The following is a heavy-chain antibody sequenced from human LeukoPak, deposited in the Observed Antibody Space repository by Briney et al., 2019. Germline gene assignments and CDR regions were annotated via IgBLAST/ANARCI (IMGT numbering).Heavy chain of an antibody. V-gene: IGHV1-69*05. J-gene: IGHJ6*03. Sequence: ASVTVSCKASGGTFSSYAISWVRQAPGQGREWMGGIIPIFGTANYAQKFQGRVTITTDESTSTAYMELSSLRSEDTAVYYCAGNYYDSSENYYYYMDVWGKGTTVTVSS. CDR2: IIPIFGTA. CDR3: AGNYYDSSENYYYYMDV. CDR1: GGTFSSYA. D-gene: IGHD3-22*01.